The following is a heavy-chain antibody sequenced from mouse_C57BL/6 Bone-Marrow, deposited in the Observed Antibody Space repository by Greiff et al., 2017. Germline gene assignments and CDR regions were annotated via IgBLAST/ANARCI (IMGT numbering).Heavy chain of an antibody. CDR1: GYSITSGYY. J-gene: IGHJ2*01. Sequence: VQLNESGPGLVKPSQSLSLTCSVTGYSITSGYYWNWIRQFPGNKLEWMGYISYDGSNNYNQSLKNRISITRDTSKNQFFLKLNSVTTEDTATYYCARDAYYSNYVDFDYWGQGTTLTVSS. CDR2: ISYDGSN. V-gene: IGHV3-6*01. CDR3: ARDAYYSNYVDFDY. D-gene: IGHD2-5*01.